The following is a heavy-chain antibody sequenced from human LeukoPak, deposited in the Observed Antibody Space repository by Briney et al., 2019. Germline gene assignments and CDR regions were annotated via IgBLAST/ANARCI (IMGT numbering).Heavy chain of an antibody. CDR1: GFTFSSYW. J-gene: IGHJ4*02. D-gene: IGHD5-24*01. CDR3: ARVPEWSQRWYFDY. V-gene: IGHV3-7*01. Sequence: GGSLRLSCAASGFTFSSYWMSWVRQAPGKGLEWVANIKQDGSEKYYVDSVKGRFTISRDNAKNSLYLQMNSLRAEDTAVYYCARVPEWSQRWYFDYWGQGTLVTVSS. CDR2: IKQDGSEK.